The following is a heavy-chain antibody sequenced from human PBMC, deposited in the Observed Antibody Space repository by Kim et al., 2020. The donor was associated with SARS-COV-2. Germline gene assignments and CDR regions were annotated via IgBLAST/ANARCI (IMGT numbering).Heavy chain of an antibody. J-gene: IGHJ4*02. Sequence: TPSRKSRVTISVDTSKNQFSLKLSSVTAADTAVYYCARHPEWELTYYFDYWGQGTLVTVSS. CDR3: ARHPEWELTYYFDY. D-gene: IGHD1-26*01. V-gene: IGHV4-39*01.